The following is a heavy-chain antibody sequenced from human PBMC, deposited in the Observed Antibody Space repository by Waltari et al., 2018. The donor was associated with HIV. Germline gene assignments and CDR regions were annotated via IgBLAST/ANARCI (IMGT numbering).Heavy chain of an antibody. CDR1: GGSFSGYY. CDR2: INHSGST. CDR3: ARGPLRLGELSSPPSEVYDY. D-gene: IGHD3-16*02. Sequence: QVQLQQWGAGLLKPSETLSLTCAVYGGSFSGYYWSWIRQPPGKGLEWLWEINHSGSTNSNRSCTSRVTISVDTSKNKFSLKLSSVTAADTAVYYCARGPLRLGELSSPPSEVYDYWGQGTLVTVSS. V-gene: IGHV4-34*01. J-gene: IGHJ4*02.